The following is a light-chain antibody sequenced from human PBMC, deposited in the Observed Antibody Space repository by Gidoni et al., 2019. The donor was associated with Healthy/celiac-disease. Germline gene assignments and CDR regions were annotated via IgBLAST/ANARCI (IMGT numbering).Light chain of an antibody. CDR1: QSVSSY. Sequence: EIVLTQSPATLSLSPGERATLSCRASQSVSSYLAWYQQKPGKAPRLLIYDASNRATGIPARFSCSGSGTDFTLTISSLEPEDFAVYYCQQRSNWPYFGGGTKVEIK. CDR3: QQRSNWPY. V-gene: IGKV3-11*01. CDR2: DAS. J-gene: IGKJ4*01.